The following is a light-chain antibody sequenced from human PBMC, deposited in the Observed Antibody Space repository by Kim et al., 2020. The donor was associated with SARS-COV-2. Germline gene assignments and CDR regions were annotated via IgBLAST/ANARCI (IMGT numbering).Light chain of an antibody. V-gene: IGLV4-60*03. CDR2: LESSGSY. CDR1: SGHSSYI. CDR3: ETWDTNTRV. Sequence: QLVLTQSSSASASLGSSVKLTCTLRSGHSSYIIAWHQQQPGKAPRYLMKLESSGSYNKGSGVPDRFSGSSSGADRYLTISNLQSEDEADYYCETWDTNTRVFGGGTQLTVL. J-gene: IGLJ3*02.